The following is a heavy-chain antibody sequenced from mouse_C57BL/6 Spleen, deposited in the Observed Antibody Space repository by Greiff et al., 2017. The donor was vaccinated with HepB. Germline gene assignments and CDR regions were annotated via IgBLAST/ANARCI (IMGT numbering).Heavy chain of an antibody. CDR3: ARGGYGSKNAMDY. D-gene: IGHD1-1*01. V-gene: IGHV1-50*01. Sequence: QVQLKQPGAELVKPGASVKLSCKASGYTFTSYWMQWVKQRPGQGLEWIGEIDPSDSYTNYNQKFKGKATLTVDTSSSTAYMQLSSLTSEDSAVYYCARGGYGSKNAMDYWGQGTSVTVSS. CDR1: GYTFTSYW. CDR2: IDPSDSYT. J-gene: IGHJ4*01.